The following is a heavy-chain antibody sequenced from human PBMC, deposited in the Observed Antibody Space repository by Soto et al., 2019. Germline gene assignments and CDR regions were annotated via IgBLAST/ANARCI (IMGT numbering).Heavy chain of an antibody. Sequence: SETLSLTCTVSGGSISSGGYYWSWIRQHPGKGLEWIGYIYYSGSTYYNPSLKSRVTISVDTSKNQFSLKLSSVTAADTAVYYCARGPTYYYDSSGYSFDYWGQGTLVTVSS. V-gene: IGHV4-31*03. J-gene: IGHJ4*02. CDR3: ARGPTYYYDSSGYSFDY. D-gene: IGHD3-22*01. CDR2: IYYSGST. CDR1: GGSISSGGYY.